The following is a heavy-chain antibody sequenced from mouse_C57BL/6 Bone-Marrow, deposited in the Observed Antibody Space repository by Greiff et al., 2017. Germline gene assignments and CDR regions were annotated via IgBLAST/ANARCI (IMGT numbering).Heavy chain of an antibody. CDR1: GYTFTSYG. J-gene: IGHJ3*01. CDR3: ARNRGAWFAY. V-gene: IGHV1-81*01. CDR2: IYPRSGNT. Sequence: QVQLQQSGAELARPGASVKLSCKASGYTFTSYGISWVKQRTGQGLEWIGEIYPRSGNTYYNEKFKGKATLTADKSSSTAYMELRSLTSEDSAVVSCARNRGAWFAYWGQGTRVTVSA.